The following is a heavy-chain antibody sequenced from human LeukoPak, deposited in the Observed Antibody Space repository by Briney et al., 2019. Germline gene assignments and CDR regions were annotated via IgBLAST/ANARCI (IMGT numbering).Heavy chain of an antibody. J-gene: IGHJ3*02. CDR1: GFTFSSYA. CDR3: AKVSRGYYDSSGYSLGAFDT. D-gene: IGHD3-22*01. Sequence: PGGSLRLSCAASGFTFSSYAMSWVRQAPGKGLEWVSAISGSGGSTYYADSVKGRFTISRDNSKNTLYLQMNSLRAEDTAVYYCAKVSRGYYDSSGYSLGAFDTWGQGTMVTVSS. V-gene: IGHV3-23*01. CDR2: ISGSGGST.